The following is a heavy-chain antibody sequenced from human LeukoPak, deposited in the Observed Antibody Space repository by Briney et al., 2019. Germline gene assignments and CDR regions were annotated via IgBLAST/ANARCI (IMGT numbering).Heavy chain of an antibody. CDR2: VYDSGST. D-gene: IGHD1-26*01. CDR3: ARHGGSYSFDY. Sequence: SETLSLTCTVSGGSISSYYWSWIRQPPGKGLEWIGYVYDSGSTNYNPSLKSRVTISIDASRNQFSLKMTSVTASDTAVYYCARHGGSYSFDYWGQGTLVTVSS. J-gene: IGHJ4*02. V-gene: IGHV4-59*08. CDR1: GGSISSYY.